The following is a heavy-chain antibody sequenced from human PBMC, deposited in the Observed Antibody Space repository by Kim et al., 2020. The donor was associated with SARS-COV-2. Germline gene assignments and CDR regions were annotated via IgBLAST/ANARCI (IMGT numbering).Heavy chain of an antibody. D-gene: IGHD3-22*01. CDR1: GGTFSSYA. Sequence: SVKVSCKASGGTFSSYAISWVRQAPGQGLEWMGGIIPIFGTANYAQKFQGRVTITADESTSTAYMELSSLRSEDTAVYYCARRRDYYDSSGYYNWFDPWGQGTLVTVSS. CDR3: ARRRDYYDSSGYYNWFDP. J-gene: IGHJ5*02. V-gene: IGHV1-69*13. CDR2: IIPIFGTA.